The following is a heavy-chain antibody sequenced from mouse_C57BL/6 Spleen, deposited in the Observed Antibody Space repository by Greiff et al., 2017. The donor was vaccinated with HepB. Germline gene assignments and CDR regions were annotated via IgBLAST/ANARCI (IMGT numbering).Heavy chain of an antibody. CDR2: IDPNSGGT. V-gene: IGHV1-72*01. CDR1: GYTFTSYW. CDR3: AREDTTVVHYFDY. D-gene: IGHD1-1*01. J-gene: IGHJ2*01. Sequence: QVQLQQPGAELVKPGASVKLSCKASGYTFTSYWMHWVKQRPGRGLEWIGRIDPNSGGTKYNEKFKSKATLTVDKPSSTAYMQLSSLISEDSAVYYCAREDTTVVHYFDYWGQGTTLTVSS.